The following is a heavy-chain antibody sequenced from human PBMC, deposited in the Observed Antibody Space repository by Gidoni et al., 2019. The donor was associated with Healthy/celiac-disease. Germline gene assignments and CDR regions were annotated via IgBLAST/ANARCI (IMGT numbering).Heavy chain of an antibody. D-gene: IGHD3-10*01. CDR2: INHSGST. CDR3: ARIGSGSGSYSRPWWFDP. CDR1: GGSFSGYY. Sequence: QVQLQQWGAGLLKPSETLSLTCAVYGGSFSGYYWSWIRQPPGKGLEWIGEINHSGSTNYNPSLKSRVTISVDTSKNQFSLKLSSVTAADTAVYYCARIGSGSGSYSRPWWFDPWGQGTLVTVSS. V-gene: IGHV4-34*01. J-gene: IGHJ5*02.